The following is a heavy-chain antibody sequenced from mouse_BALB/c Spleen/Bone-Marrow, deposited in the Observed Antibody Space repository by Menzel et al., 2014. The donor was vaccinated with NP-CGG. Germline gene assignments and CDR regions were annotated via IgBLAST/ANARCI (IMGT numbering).Heavy chain of an antibody. CDR3: ARWEYYAMDY. CDR1: GFSFKDTY. V-gene: IGHV14-3*02. CDR2: IDPATGNT. Sequence: EVQLQQSGAELVKPGASVKLSCTASGFSFKDTYMHWVKQRPEQGLEWIGRIDPATGNTKYDPKFQGKATITADTSSNTAYLQLSSLTSEDTAVYYCARWEYYAMDYWGQGTSVTVSS. D-gene: IGHD4-1*01. J-gene: IGHJ4*01.